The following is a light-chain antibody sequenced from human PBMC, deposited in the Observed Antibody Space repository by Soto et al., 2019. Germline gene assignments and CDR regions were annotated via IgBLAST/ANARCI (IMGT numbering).Light chain of an antibody. J-gene: IGKJ1*01. CDR1: ESVSNNY. CDR3: QQYGSTPPT. V-gene: IGKV3-20*01. CDR2: GAS. Sequence: EIVLTQSPGTLSLSPGERATLSCRASESVSNNYLAWYQRKPGQAPRLLIYGASYRAPDIPYRFSGSGSGTDFTLTIARLEVEDFAVYICQQYGSTPPTYGLGTKVEI.